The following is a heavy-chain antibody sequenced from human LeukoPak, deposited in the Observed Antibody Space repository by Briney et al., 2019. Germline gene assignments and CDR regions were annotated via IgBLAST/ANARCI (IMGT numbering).Heavy chain of an antibody. CDR3: AKGYCSGGSCYLFDY. D-gene: IGHD2-15*01. V-gene: IGHV3-9*01. Sequence: PGGSLRLSCAASGFTFSSYWMHWVRQAPGKGLEWVSFISWNSGSIAYADSVKGRFTISRDNAKNSLYLQMNSLRAEDTTLYYCAKGYCSGGSCYLFDYWGQGTLVTVSS. CDR2: ISWNSGSI. CDR1: GFTFSSYW. J-gene: IGHJ4*02.